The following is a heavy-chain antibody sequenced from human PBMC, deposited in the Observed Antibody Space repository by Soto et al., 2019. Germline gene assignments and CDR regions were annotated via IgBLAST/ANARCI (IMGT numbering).Heavy chain of an antibody. CDR1: GYTFTSYG. Sequence: GASVKVSCKASGYTFTSYGISWVRQAPGQGLEWMGWISAYNGNTNYAQKLQGRVTMTTDTSTDTAYMELSSLRSEDTAVYYCATTPLSAGGAATYYYYGMDVWGQGTTVTVSS. CDR2: ISAYNGNT. CDR3: ATTPLSAGGAATYYYYGMDV. V-gene: IGHV1-18*01. J-gene: IGHJ6*02. D-gene: IGHD6-13*01.